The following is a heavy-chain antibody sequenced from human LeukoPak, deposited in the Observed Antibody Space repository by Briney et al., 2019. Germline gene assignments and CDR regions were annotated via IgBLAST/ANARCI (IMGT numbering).Heavy chain of an antibody. CDR2: IKQDGSEK. CDR3: ARDGPDNSMVTTYYFDY. V-gene: IGHV3-7*01. J-gene: IGHJ4*02. Sequence: GGSLRLSCAASGFTFSSYWMSWVRQAPGKGLEWVANIKQDGSEKYYVDSVKGRFTISRDNAKNSLYLQMNSLRAEDTAVYYCARDGPDNSMVTTYYFDYWGQGTLVTVSS. CDR1: GFTFSSYW. D-gene: IGHD4-11*01.